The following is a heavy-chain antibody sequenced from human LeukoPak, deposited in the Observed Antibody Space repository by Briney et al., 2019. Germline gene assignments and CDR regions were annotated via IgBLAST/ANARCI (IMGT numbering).Heavy chain of an antibody. CDR2: TSSSSSTI. V-gene: IGHV3-48*01. Sequence: PGGSLRLSCAASGFTFSSYSMNWVRQAPGKGLEWVSYTSSSSSTIYYADSVKGRFTISRDNAKNSLYLQMNSLRAEDTAVYYCVREIKIAARGVAYFDYWGQGTLVTVSS. J-gene: IGHJ4*02. CDR3: VREIKIAARGVAYFDY. D-gene: IGHD6-6*01. CDR1: GFTFSSYS.